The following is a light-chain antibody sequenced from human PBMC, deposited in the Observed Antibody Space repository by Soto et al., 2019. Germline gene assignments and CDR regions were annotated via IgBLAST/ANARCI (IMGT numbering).Light chain of an antibody. V-gene: IGKV3-15*01. J-gene: IGKJ2*01. CDR3: QHYHGWVKA. CDR2: DAS. Sequence: EIVMTQSPATLSVSPGGTATLSCRASQGLGSRLAWYQQKPGQAPRLLIYDASTRATGVPDRFSGSESETEFTLTISSLQSEYFAVYYCQHYHGWVKAFGQGTKLEIK. CDR1: QGLGSR.